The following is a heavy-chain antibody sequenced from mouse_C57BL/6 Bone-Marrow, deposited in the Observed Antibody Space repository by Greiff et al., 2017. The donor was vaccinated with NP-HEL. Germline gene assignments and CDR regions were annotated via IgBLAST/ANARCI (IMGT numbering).Heavy chain of an antibody. CDR2: IYPRSGNT. CDR3: ARWVYYSNLYWYFDV. V-gene: IGHV1-81*01. Sequence: VQVVESGAELARPGASVKLSCKASGYTFTSYGISWVKQRTGQGLEWIGEIYPRSGNTYYNEKFKGKATLTADKSSSTAYMELRSLTSEDSAVYFCARWVYYSNLYWYFDVWGTGTTVTVSS. CDR1: GYTFTSYG. J-gene: IGHJ1*03. D-gene: IGHD2-5*01.